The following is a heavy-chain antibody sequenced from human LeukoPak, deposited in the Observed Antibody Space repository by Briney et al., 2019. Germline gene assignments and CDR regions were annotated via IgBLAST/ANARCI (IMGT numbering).Heavy chain of an antibody. CDR3: ARDATQGYSSD. D-gene: IGHD6-25*01. J-gene: IGHJ4*02. V-gene: IGHV3-53*04. CDR2: IYSGGST. CDR1: GFTASGNY. Sequence: GGSLSLSCAASGFTASGNYMSWVGQAPGRGLEWVSVIYSGGSTYYADSVKGRFTISRHNSKNTLYLQMNSLRAEDTAVYYCARDATQGYSSDWGQGTLVTVSS.